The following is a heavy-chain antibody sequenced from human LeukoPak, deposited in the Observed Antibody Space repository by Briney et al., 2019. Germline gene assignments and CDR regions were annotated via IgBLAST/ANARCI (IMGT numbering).Heavy chain of an antibody. D-gene: IGHD4/OR15-4a*01. J-gene: IGHJ4*02. V-gene: IGHV1-69*02. CDR1: GGTFSSYT. CDR3: ATVDYGGYFDY. CDR2: IIPILGIA. Sequence: ASVKVSCKASGGTFSSYTISWVRQAPGQGLEWMGRIIPILGIANYAQKFQGRVTITADKSTSTAYMELSSLRSEDTAMYYCATVDYGGYFDYWGQGTLVTVSS.